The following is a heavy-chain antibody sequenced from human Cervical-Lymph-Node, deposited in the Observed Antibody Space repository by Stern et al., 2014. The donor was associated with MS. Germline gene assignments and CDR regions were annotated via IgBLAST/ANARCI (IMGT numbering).Heavy chain of an antibody. J-gene: IGHJ6*02. CDR3: ATSAGFYSAMDV. CDR2: MLPIFGTA. CDR1: GGSFSNSA. D-gene: IGHD2-21*01. V-gene: IGHV1-69*01. Sequence: QLVQSGAEVKKPGSSVTVSCKTSGGSFSNSAFSWIRQAPGQGNEWMGAMLPIFGTATYAQRFQGRVPISAHESTNTAYMELSSLRSEDTAVDYCATSAGFYSAMDVWGQGTTVTVSS.